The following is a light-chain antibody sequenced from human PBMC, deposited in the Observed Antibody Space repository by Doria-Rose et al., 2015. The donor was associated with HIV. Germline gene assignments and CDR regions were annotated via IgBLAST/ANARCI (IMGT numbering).Light chain of an antibody. CDR1: QSFSSTY. CDR2: DGS. Sequence: EIVLTQSPGTLSLPPGERATLSCRASQSFSSTYLAWYQQKPGQAPSLLIYDGSTRATGIPDRCSASGSGTDFTLTINRLEPEDFALYYCHQYGTSWTFGQGTKVEI. V-gene: IGKV3-20*01. J-gene: IGKJ1*01. CDR3: HQYGTSWT.